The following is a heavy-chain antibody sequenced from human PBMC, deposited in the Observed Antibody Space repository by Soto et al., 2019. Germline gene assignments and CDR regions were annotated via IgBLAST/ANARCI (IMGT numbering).Heavy chain of an antibody. Sequence: QVELVESGGGLVKPGGSLRLSSIGSGFNLRDNWMSWIRQAPGKGLECVSYINANGDYTNYADSVKGRFTISRDDAKNTLWLQMRSLRVEDTAVYHCVRSSGWREVGIYKYGLDVWGQGTKVMVS. J-gene: IGHJ6*02. CDR3: VRSSGWREVGIYKYGLDV. V-gene: IGHV3-11*06. CDR1: GFNLRDNW. CDR2: INANGDYT. D-gene: IGHD1-1*01.